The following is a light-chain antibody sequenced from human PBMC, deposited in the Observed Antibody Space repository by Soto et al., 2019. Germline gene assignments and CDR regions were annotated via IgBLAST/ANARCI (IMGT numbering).Light chain of an antibody. CDR3: QRYSDWPLT. Sequence: EILMTQSPATLSVSPGEGAILSCRASQGIGTALAWYQQKPGQTPRLLIYDASTRATGVQARFSGSGSGTEFILTINSLQSEDFAVYYCQRYSDWPLTFGGGTKVESK. V-gene: IGKV3-15*01. J-gene: IGKJ4*01. CDR1: QGIGTA. CDR2: DAS.